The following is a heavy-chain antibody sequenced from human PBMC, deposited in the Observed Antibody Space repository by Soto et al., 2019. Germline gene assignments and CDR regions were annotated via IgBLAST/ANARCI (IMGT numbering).Heavy chain of an antibody. Sequence: QLRLQESGPGLVKSSETLSLTCTVSGGSVRSSSYYWGWIRQPPGKGLEWIASIYYSGRTHNNPALKRRVTMAIDKYTNQFSLKMNAVTAADTAVYYCARHEGGAAADRPLDYWGQGTLVTVSS. D-gene: IGHD6-13*01. V-gene: IGHV4-39*01. CDR2: IYYSGRT. CDR1: GGSVRSSSYY. J-gene: IGHJ4*02. CDR3: ARHEGGAAADRPLDY.